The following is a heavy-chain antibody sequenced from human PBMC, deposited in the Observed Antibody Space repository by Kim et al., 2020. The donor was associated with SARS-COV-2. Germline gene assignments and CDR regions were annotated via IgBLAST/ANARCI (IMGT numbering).Heavy chain of an antibody. J-gene: IGHJ4*02. Sequence: KYQGRVTMTRDTSTRTVYMELSSLRSEDTAVYYCARDNDYIWGSYRSFDYWGQGTLVTVSS. CDR3: ARDNDYIWGSYRSFDY. V-gene: IGHV1-46*01. D-gene: IGHD3-16*02.